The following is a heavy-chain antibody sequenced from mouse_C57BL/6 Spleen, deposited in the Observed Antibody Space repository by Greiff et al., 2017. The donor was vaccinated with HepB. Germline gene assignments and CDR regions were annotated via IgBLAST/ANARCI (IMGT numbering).Heavy chain of an antibody. Sequence: QVQLQQSGAELVKPGASVKISCKASGYAFSSYWMNWVKQRPGKGLEWIGQIYPGDGDTNYNGKFKGKATLTADTSSSTAYMQLSSLTSEDSAVYFCARSAVLRAMDYWGQGTSVTVSS. CDR3: ARSAVLRAMDY. V-gene: IGHV1-80*01. CDR2: IYPGDGDT. CDR1: GYAFSSYW. J-gene: IGHJ4*01.